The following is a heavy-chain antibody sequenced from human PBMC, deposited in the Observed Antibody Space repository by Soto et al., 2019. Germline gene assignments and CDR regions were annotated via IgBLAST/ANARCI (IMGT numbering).Heavy chain of an antibody. D-gene: IGHD1-26*01. CDR3: ARAPLTGYSGSYYYFDY. CDR1: GYTFTGDY. V-gene: IGHV1-2*02. Sequence: ASVKVSCKASGYTFTGDYMHWVRQAPGQGLEWMGWINPNSGGTNYAQKFQCKVTMTRDTSISTAYMELSRLRSDDTAVDYCARAPLTGYSGSYYYFDYWGQGTLVTVSS. J-gene: IGHJ4*02. CDR2: INPNSGGT.